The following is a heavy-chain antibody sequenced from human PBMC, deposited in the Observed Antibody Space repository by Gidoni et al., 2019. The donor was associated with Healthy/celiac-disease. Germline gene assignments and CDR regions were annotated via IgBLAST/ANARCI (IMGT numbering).Heavy chain of an antibody. CDR3: ARDSSSFGDHYFDY. D-gene: IGHD6-13*01. Sequence: EVQLVESGGGLVQPGGSLRLSCAAFGFTFSSYSMNWVRQAPGKGLEWVSYISSSSSTIYYADSVKGRFTISRDNAKNSLYLQMNSLRDEDTAVYYCARDSSSFGDHYFDYWGQGTLVTVSS. J-gene: IGHJ4*02. CDR2: ISSSSSTI. CDR1: GFTFSSYS. V-gene: IGHV3-48*02.